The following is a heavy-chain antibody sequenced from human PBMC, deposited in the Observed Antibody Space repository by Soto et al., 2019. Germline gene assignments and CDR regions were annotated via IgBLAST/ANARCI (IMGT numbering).Heavy chain of an antibody. D-gene: IGHD2-15*01. CDR1: GFTLSSYA. V-gene: IGHV3-23*01. Sequence: GGSLRLSCAASGFTLSSYAMSWVRQAPGKGLEWVSAISGSGGSTYYADSVKGRFTISRDNSKNTLYLQMNSLRAEDTAVYYCAKDIVVVVAATPDNWFDPWGQGTLVTVSS. J-gene: IGHJ5*02. CDR2: ISGSGGST. CDR3: AKDIVVVVAATPDNWFDP.